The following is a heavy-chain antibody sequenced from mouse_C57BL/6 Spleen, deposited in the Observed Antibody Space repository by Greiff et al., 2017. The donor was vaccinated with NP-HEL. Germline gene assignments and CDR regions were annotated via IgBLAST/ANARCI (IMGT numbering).Heavy chain of an antibody. CDR3: ARIGYYYGSSYDFDY. V-gene: IGHV1-53*01. Sequence: VQLQQSGTELVKPGASVKLSCKASGYTFTSYWMHWVKQRPGQGLEWIGNINPSNGGTNYNEKFKSKATLTVDKSSSTAYMQLSSLTSEDSAVYYCARIGYYYGSSYDFDYWGQGTTLTVSS. CDR2: INPSNGGT. CDR1: GYTFTSYW. D-gene: IGHD1-1*01. J-gene: IGHJ2*01.